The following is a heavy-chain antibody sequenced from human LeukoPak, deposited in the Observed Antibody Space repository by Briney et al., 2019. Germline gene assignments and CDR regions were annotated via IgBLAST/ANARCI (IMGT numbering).Heavy chain of an antibody. CDR1: GFTFSSYA. CDR3: AREVEQLVGGYY. D-gene: IGHD6-6*01. J-gene: IGHJ4*02. CDR2: ISYDGSNK. Sequence: GGSLRLSCAASGFTFSSYAMHWVRQAPGKGLEWVAVISYDGSNKYYADSVKGRFTISRDNSKNTLYLQMNSLRAEDTAVYYCAREVEQLVGGYYWGQGTLVTVSS. V-gene: IGHV3-30-3*01.